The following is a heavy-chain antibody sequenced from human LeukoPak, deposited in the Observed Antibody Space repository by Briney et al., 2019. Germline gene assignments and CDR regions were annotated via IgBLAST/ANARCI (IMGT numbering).Heavy chain of an antibody. CDR1: GGSISSYY. CDR3: ARMFARNWYFDL. Sequence: SETLSLTCNVSGGSISSYYWIWIRQPPGKGLEWIGSIYYSGTTEYNPSLKSRVTISVDTSKNQFSLRLTSVTAADTAMYYCARMFARNWYFDLWGRGTLVTVSS. D-gene: IGHD3-10*02. J-gene: IGHJ2*01. CDR2: IYYSGTT. V-gene: IGHV4-59*08.